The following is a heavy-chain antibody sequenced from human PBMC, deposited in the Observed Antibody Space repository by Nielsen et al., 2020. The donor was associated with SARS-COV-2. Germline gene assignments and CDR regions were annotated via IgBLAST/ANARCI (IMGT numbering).Heavy chain of an antibody. Sequence: GGSLRLSCAASGFTFSSYWMHWVRQAPGKGLVWVSRINSDGSSTSYADSVKGRFTISRDNAKNTLYLQMNSLRAEDTAVYYCARADKSSWYNYYYYYGMDVWGQGTTVTVSS. V-gene: IGHV3-74*01. J-gene: IGHJ6*02. D-gene: IGHD6-13*01. CDR1: GFTFSSYW. CDR2: INSDGSST. CDR3: ARADKSSWYNYYYYYGMDV.